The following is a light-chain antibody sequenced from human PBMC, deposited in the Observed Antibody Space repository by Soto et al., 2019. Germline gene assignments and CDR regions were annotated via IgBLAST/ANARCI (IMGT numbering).Light chain of an antibody. V-gene: IGLV1-44*01. CDR3: AAWDDSLNGYV. CDR1: SSNIGSHA. Sequence: QSVLTQAPSASGTPGQRVTISCSGGSSNIGSHAVNWYQQLPGTAPQLLIYTNNQRPSGVPDRFSGSKSGTSASLAISGLQSEDEADYYCAAWDDSLNGYVFGTGTKLTVL. CDR2: TNN. J-gene: IGLJ1*01.